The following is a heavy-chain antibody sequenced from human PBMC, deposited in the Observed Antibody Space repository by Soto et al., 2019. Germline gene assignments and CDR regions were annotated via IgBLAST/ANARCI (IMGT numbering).Heavy chain of an antibody. CDR2: INAGNGNT. J-gene: IGHJ4*02. CDR1: GYTFTRYG. Sequence: ASVKVSCKASGYTFTRYGISWVRQAPGQRLEWMGWINAGNGNTNYSQKFQGRVTITRDTSASTAYMELSSLRSEDTAVYYCARVGDVLLWFGNFDYWGQGTLVTVSS. D-gene: IGHD3-10*01. CDR3: ARVGDVLLWFGNFDY. V-gene: IGHV1-3*01.